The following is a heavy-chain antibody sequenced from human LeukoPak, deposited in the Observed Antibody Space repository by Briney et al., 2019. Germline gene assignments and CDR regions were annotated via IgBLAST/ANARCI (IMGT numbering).Heavy chain of an antibody. CDR2: ISYDGSNK. CDR3: ASLFRHSSGWDTYYYYYYMDV. CDR1: GFTFSSYA. V-gene: IGHV3-30*04. J-gene: IGHJ6*03. Sequence: PGGSLRLSCAASGFTFSSYAMHWVRQAPGKGLEWVAVISYDGSNKYYADSVKGRFTISRDNSKNTLYLQMNSLRAEDTAVYYCASLFRHSSGWDTYYYYYYMDVWGKGTTVTISS. D-gene: IGHD6-19*01.